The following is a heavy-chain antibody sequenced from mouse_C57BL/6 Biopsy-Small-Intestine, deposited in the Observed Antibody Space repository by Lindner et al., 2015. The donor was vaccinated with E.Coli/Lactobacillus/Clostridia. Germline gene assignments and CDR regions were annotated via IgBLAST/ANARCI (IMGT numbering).Heavy chain of an antibody. Sequence: VQLQESGPGLAKPSQTLSLTCSVTGYSISSDYWNWVRKFPGNTLEYMGYITYSGSTYYNPSLKSRISITRDTSRNQYSLQLNSVTTEDTATYYCARSTGYFDYWGQGTTLTVSS. CDR2: ITYSGST. CDR1: GYSISSDY. V-gene: IGHV3-8*01. D-gene: IGHD4-1*02. CDR3: ARSTGYFDY. J-gene: IGHJ2*01.